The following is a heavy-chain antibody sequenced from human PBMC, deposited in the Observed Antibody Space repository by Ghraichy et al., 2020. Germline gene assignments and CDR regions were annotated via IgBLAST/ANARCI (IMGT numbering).Heavy chain of an antibody. D-gene: IGHD3-3*01. V-gene: IGHV3-21*01. J-gene: IGHJ4*02. CDR2: ISSSSSYI. CDR1: GFTFSSYS. Sequence: GSLRLSCAASGFTFSSYSMNWVRQAPGKGLEWVSSISSSSSYIYYADSVKGRFTISRDNAKNSLYLQMNSLRAEDTAVYYCAREGGQYYDFWSGYYTGEWDYWGQGTLVTVSS. CDR3: AREGGQYYDFWSGYYTGEWDY.